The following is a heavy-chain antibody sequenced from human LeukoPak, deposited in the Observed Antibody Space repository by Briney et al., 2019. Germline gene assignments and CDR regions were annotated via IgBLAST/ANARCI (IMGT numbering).Heavy chain of an antibody. CDR1: GGSISSSNW. CDR3: ARAGPGSGSYLLPRYYFDY. Sequence: SETLSLTCAVSGGSISSSNWWSWVRQPPGQGLEWIGEIYHSGSTNYNPSLKSRVTISVDKSKNQFSLKLSSVTAADTAVYYCARAGPGSGSYLLPRYYFDYWGQGTLVTVSS. D-gene: IGHD3-10*01. CDR2: IYHSGST. J-gene: IGHJ4*02. V-gene: IGHV4-4*02.